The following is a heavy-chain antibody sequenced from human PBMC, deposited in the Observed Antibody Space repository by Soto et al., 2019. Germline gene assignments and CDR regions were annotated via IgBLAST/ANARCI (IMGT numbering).Heavy chain of an antibody. V-gene: IGHV3-30*04. J-gene: IGHJ4*02. Sequence: GGSLRLSCAASGFTFSSYAMHWVRQAPGKGLEWVAVISYDGSNKYYADSVKGRFTISRDNSKNTLYLQMNSLRAEDTAVYYCATEREERATFHYWGQGTLVTVSS. CDR3: ATEREERATFHY. CDR2: ISYDGSNK. CDR1: GFTFSSYA.